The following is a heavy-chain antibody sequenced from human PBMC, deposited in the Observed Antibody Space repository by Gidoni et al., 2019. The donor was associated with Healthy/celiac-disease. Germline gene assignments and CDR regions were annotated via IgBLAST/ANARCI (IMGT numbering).Heavy chain of an antibody. CDR3: AKEYSSGWYDY. Sequence: QPGRSLRLSCAASGFTFSSYGMHWVRQAPRKGLEWVAVISYDGSNKYYADSVKGRFTISRDNSKNTLYLQMNSLRAEDTAVYYCAKEYSSGWYDYWGQGTLVTVSS. D-gene: IGHD6-19*01. V-gene: IGHV3-30*18. CDR1: GFTFSSYG. CDR2: ISYDGSNK. J-gene: IGHJ4*02.